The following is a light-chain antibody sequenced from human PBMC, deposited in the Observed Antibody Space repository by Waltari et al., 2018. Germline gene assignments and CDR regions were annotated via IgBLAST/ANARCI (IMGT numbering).Light chain of an antibody. J-gene: IGKJ4*01. CDR3: KQYYRNPLT. V-gene: IGKV4-1*01. CDR2: WIS. Sequence: DNVLTQPPPSLAVFLRERATTISKSTQRVFYRSSKNTHLAWYQQKPGRPPKLLIYWISTREIGVPDRFTGSGSGTDFTLTISSLQAEDVAVYYCKQYYRNPLTFGGGTTVEIK. CDR1: QRVFYRSSKNTH.